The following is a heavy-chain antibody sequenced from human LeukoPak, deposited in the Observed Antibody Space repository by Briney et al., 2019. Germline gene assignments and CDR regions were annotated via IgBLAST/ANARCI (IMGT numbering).Heavy chain of an antibody. D-gene: IGHD4/OR15-4a*01. J-gene: IGHJ5*02. V-gene: IGHV4-39*01. CDR2: IYNTAST. Sequence: SGTLSLTCTISGASISSGTYYWAWIRQSPGKGLEWIGSIYNTASTYYNPSFKGRLTLSVDTSKNQISPELRSVTATDAAMYYCATNKTMVTTAGRFDPWGQGTLVIVSS. CDR1: GASISSGTYY. CDR3: ATNKTMVTTAGRFDP.